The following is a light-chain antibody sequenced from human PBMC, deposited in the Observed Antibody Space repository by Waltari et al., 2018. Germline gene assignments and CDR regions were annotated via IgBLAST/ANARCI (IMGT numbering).Light chain of an antibody. J-gene: IGKJ1*01. CDR2: GAS. CDR3: QHYVRLPVT. CDR1: QSVSRA. Sequence: EIVLTQSPGPLPLSPGERVTLPCRASQSVSRALARYQQKPGQAPRLLLYGASTRATGIPDRFSGSGSGTDFSLTISRLEPEDFAVYYCQHYVRLPVTFGQGTKVEIK. V-gene: IGKV3-20*01.